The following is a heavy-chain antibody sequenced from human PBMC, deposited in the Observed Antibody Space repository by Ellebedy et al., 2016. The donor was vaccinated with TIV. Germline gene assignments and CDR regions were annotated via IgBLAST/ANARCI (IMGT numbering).Heavy chain of an antibody. CDR2: IIPIFGTA. CDR1: GYTFTGYY. J-gene: IGHJ6*02. CDR3: ARGRAPHYYYGMDV. Sequence: KISXAASGYTFTGYYMHWVRQAPGQGLEWMGGIIPIFGTANYAQKFQGRVTITADESTSTAYMELSSLRSEDTAVYYCARGRAPHYYYGMDVWGQGTTVTVSS. V-gene: IGHV1-69*01.